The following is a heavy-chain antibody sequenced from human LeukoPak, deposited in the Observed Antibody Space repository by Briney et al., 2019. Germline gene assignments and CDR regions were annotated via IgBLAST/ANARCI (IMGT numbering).Heavy chain of an antibody. CDR2: ISAYNGNT. D-gene: IGHD3-10*01. CDR1: GYSFRTYG. CDR3: ARDGVWFGELPNWFDP. V-gene: IGHV1-18*01. J-gene: IGHJ5*02. Sequence: ASVKVSCKASGYSFRTYGITWVRQAPGQGLEWMGWISAYNGNTNYAQKLQGRVTMTTDTSTSTAYMELRSLRSDDTAVYYCARDGVWFGELPNWFDPWGQGTLVTVSS.